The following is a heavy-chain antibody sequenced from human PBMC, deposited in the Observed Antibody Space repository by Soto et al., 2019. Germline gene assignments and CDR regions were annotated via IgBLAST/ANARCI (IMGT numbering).Heavy chain of an antibody. V-gene: IGHV3-30*18. CDR2: ISYDGSNK. CDR3: AKLSGGQYYDFWSGDYYYYYGMDV. J-gene: IGHJ6*02. CDR1: GFTFSSYG. Sequence: GGSLRLSCAASGFTFSSYGMHWVRQAPGKXLEWVAVISYDGSNKYYADSVKGRFTISRDNSKNALYLQMNSLRAEDTAVYYCAKLSGGQYYDFWSGDYYYYYGMDVWGQGTTVTVSS. D-gene: IGHD3-3*01.